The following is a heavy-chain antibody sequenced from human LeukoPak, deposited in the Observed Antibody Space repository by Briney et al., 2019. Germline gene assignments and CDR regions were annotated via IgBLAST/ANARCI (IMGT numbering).Heavy chain of an antibody. D-gene: IGHD4-17*01. CDR1: GGSISGYC. Sequence: SETLSLTCTVSGGSISGYCWSWIRQPAGKGLEWIGRIYTRGSINYNPSLKSRVTMSVDTSKNQFSLKLTSLTAADTAVYYCARDHRRDYGDYHFDYWGQGTLVTVSS. CDR3: ARDHRRDYGDYHFDY. V-gene: IGHV4-4*07. CDR2: IYTRGSI. J-gene: IGHJ4*02.